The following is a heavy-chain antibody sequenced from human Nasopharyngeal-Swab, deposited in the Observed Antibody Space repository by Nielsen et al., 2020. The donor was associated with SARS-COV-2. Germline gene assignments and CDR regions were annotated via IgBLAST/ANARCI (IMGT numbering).Heavy chain of an antibody. Sequence: GESLKISCAASGFTVSSNYMSWVRQAPGKGLEWVSVIYSGGSTYYADSVKGRFTIPRDNSKNTLYLQMNSLRAEDTAVYYCAREGIVHWFDPWGQGTLVTVSS. CDR2: IYSGGST. CDR3: AREGIVHWFDP. CDR1: GFTVSSNY. V-gene: IGHV3-53*01. J-gene: IGHJ5*02. D-gene: IGHD6-6*01.